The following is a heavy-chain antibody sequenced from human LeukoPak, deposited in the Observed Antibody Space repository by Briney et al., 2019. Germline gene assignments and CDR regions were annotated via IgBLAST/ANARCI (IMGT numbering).Heavy chain of an antibody. CDR3: AKDYYDSSGYLHPEYFQH. J-gene: IGHJ1*01. CDR1: GFTFSSYA. Sequence: PGGSLRLSCAASGFTFSSYAMSWVRQAPGKGLEWASAISGSGGSTYYADSVKGRFTISRDNSKNKLYLQMNSLRAEDTAVYYCAKDYYDSSGYLHPEYFQHWGQGTLVTVSS. D-gene: IGHD3-22*01. CDR2: ISGSGGST. V-gene: IGHV3-23*01.